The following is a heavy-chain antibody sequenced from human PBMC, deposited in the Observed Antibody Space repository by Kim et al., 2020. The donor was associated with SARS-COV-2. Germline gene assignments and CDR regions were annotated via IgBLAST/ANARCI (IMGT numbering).Heavy chain of an antibody. V-gene: IGHV4-34*01. Sequence: PSLKSRVTISVDTSKNQFSLKLSSVTAADTAVYYCASLPYSSSRARGGYVWGKGTTVTVSS. CDR3: ASLPYSSSRARGGYV. J-gene: IGHJ6*04. D-gene: IGHD6-6*01.